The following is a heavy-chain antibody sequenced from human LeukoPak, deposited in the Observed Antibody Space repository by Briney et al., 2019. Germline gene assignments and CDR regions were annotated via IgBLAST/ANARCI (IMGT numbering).Heavy chain of an antibody. J-gene: IGHJ6*03. CDR3: ARRRSSLSGYYYMDV. V-gene: IGHV4-59*08. D-gene: IGHD6-6*01. CDR2: IYYSGST. CDR1: GGSISSCY. Sequence: SSETLSLTCTVSGGSISSCYWSWIRQPPGKGLEWIGYIYYSGSTNYNPSLKSRVTVSVDTSKNQFSLKLSSVTAADTAAYYCARRRSSLSGYYYMDVWGKGTTVTVSS.